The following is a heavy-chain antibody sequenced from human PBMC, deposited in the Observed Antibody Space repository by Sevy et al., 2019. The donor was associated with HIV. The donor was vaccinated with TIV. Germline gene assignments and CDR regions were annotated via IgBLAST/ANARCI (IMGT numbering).Heavy chain of an antibody. D-gene: IGHD3-9*01. CDR2: IRGRNNVT. Sequence: GGSLRLSCTASGFTFNNYAMTWVRQAPGKGLEWVSSIRGRNNVTIYAESVRGRFTLSRDISKNTLYLQMNSLRVEDTAVYYCARHTGEPYYFEIWGQGTLVTASS. CDR3: ARHTGEPYYFEI. CDR1: GFTFNNYA. V-gene: IGHV3-23*01. J-gene: IGHJ4*02.